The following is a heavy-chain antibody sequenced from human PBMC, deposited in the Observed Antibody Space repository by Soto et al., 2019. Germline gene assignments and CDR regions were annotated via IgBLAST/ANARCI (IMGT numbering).Heavy chain of an antibody. J-gene: IGHJ4*02. Sequence: EVQLVESGGGLVKPGGSLRLSCAASGFTFRSYSMNWVRQAPGKGLEWVSSISSSSSYIYYADSVKGRFTISRDNAKNSLYLQMNSLRAEDTAVYYCARDIEQWLGQFDYWGQGTLVTVS. V-gene: IGHV3-21*01. CDR3: ARDIEQWLGQFDY. CDR1: GFTFRSYS. CDR2: ISSSSSYI. D-gene: IGHD6-19*01.